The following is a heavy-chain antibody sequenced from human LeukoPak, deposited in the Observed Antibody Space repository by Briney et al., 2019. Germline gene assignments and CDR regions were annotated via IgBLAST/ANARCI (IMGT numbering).Heavy chain of an antibody. CDR3: ARSLSCSGGSCYSPRSFGADYCYYYYYMDV. J-gene: IGHJ6*03. D-gene: IGHD2-15*01. Sequence: SETLSLTCAVYGGSFSGYYWSWIRQPPGKGLEWIGEINHSGSTNYNPSLKSRVTISVDTSKNQFSLKLSSVTAADTAVYYCARSLSCSGGSCYSPRSFGADYCYYYYYMDVWGKGTTVTVSS. CDR2: INHSGST. V-gene: IGHV4-34*01. CDR1: GGSFSGYY.